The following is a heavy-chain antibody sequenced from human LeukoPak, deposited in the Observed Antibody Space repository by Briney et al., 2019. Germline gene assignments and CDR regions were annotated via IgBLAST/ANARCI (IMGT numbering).Heavy chain of an antibody. D-gene: IGHD4-17*01. CDR3: TTDNDYGDYGLDY. Sequence: GGSLRLSCAASGFTFSNAWMSWVRQAPGKGPECVGHIKRKSDGGTTGYAAPVNGRFTISRDDSQNPLSLEMNSLKTEDTAVYYCTTDNDYGDYGLDYWGQGTLVTVSS. V-gene: IGHV3-15*01. CDR1: GFTFSNAW. CDR2: IKRKSDGGTT. J-gene: IGHJ4*02.